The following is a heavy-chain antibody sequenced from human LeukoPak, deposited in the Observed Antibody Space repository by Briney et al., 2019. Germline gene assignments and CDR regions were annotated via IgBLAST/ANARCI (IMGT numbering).Heavy chain of an antibody. CDR1: GFTFSSYA. CDR2: FSGSGGIT. J-gene: IGHJ4*02. V-gene: IGHV3-23*01. D-gene: IGHD3-22*01. CDR3: AKVDSFDSSGYAYFDY. Sequence: GGSLRLSCAASGFTFSSYAMSWVRRAPGKGLEWGSGFSGSGGITYCADSVKGRFTISRDNSKNTLYRQMNSLRAEDTAVYYCAKVDSFDSSGYAYFDYWGQGTLVTVSS.